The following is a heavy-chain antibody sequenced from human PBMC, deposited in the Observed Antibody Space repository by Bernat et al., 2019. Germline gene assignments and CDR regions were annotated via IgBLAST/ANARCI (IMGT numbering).Heavy chain of an antibody. Sequence: QVQLVESGGGVVQPGRSLRLSCAASGFTFSSYGMHWVRQAPGKGLEWVAVIWYDGSNKYYADSVKGRFTISRDNSKNTLYLQMNSLRAEDTAVYYCARDNWDSGTLRESPCYYMDVWGKGTTVTVSS. CDR1: GFTFSSYG. CDR2: IWYDGSNK. CDR3: ARDNWDSGTLRESPCYYMDV. V-gene: IGHV3-33*01. J-gene: IGHJ6*03. D-gene: IGHD6-25*01.